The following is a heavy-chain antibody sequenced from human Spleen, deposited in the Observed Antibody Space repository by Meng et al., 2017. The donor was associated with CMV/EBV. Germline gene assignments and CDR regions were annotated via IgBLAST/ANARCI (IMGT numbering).Heavy chain of an antibody. CDR1: GFSLSTSGVG. D-gene: IGHD2-15*01. V-gene: IGHV2-5*02. Sequence: HITVKGSCLTRVKPPPTLPLTCTFSGFSLSTSGVGVGWIRQPPGKALEWLALIYWDDDKRYSPSLKSRLTITKDTSKHQVVLTMTNMDPVDTATYYCAHLEAATTPYYLDYWGQGTLVTVFS. CDR2: IYWDDDK. J-gene: IGHJ4*02. CDR3: AHLEAATTPYYLDY.